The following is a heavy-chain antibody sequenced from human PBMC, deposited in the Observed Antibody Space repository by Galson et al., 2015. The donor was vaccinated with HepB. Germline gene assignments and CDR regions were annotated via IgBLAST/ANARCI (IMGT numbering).Heavy chain of an antibody. V-gene: IGHV1-69*04. D-gene: IGHD2-21*02. J-gene: IGHJ4*02. CDR2: IIPILGIA. CDR3: AGSNIVVVTATFDY. CDR1: GGTFSSYA. Sequence: SVKVSCKASGGTFSSYAISWVRQAPGQGLEWMGRIIPILGIANYAQKFQGRVTITADKSTSTAYMELSSLRSEDTAVYYCAGSNIVVVTATFDYWGQGALVTVSS.